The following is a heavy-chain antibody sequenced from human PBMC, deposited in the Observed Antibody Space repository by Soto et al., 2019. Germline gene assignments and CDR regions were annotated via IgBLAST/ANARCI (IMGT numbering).Heavy chain of an antibody. Sequence: EVQVLESGGGLVQPGGSLRLSCAASGFTFSSYAMSWVRQAPGQGLEWVSAISGSGSNPYYADSVKGRFTISRDNSKNTLDLQMNSLRAEDTARYYCAKTASMTIRDGFDHWGQGTLVTVSS. CDR2: ISGSGSNP. V-gene: IGHV3-23*01. J-gene: IGHJ4*02. CDR1: GFTFSSYA. D-gene: IGHD3-3*01. CDR3: AKTASMTIRDGFDH.